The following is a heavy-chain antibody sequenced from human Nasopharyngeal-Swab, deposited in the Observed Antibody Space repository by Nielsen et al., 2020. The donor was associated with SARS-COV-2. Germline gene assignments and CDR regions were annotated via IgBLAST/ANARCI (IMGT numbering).Heavy chain of an antibody. CDR1: GFIFSSYV. CDR3: ARDWGIVATTDGMDV. V-gene: IGHV3-21*01. Sequence: GESLKISCAASGFIFSSYVIIWVRQAPGKGLEWVSSISGNSDTIFYADSVKGRFTVSRDKAKTSVFLQMDSLRADDTAVYYCARDWGIVATTDGMDVWGQGTTVTVSS. D-gene: IGHD5-12*01. CDR2: ISGNSDTI. J-gene: IGHJ6*02.